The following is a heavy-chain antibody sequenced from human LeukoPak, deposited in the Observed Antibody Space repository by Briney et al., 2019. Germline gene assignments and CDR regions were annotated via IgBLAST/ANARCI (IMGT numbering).Heavy chain of an antibody. J-gene: IGHJ4*02. CDR2: IFYSGST. CDR1: GGSISTSNYY. V-gene: IGHV4-39*07. CDR3: ARGRLGGYYYDSSGQNRGGQLDY. Sequence: SETLSLTCTVSGGSISTSNYYWGWIRQPPGKGLEWIGNIFYSGSTYYSPSLRSRVTISVDTSKNQFSLKLSSVTAADTAVYYCARGRLGGYYYDSSGQNRGGQLDYWGQGTLVTVSS. D-gene: IGHD3-22*01.